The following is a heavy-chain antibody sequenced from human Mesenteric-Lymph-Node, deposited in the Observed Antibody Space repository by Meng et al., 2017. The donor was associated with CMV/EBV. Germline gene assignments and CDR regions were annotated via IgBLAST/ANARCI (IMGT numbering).Heavy chain of an antibody. CDR2: IYHSGST. J-gene: IGHJ4*02. CDR1: GDSISSTYW. D-gene: IGHD3-16*01. V-gene: IGHV4-4*02. Sequence: LACAVSGDSISSTYWWSWVRQPPGKGLDWIGEIYHSGSTNYNPSLKSRVTISVDKPQNQFSLKLTSVTAADTAVYYCARGADYAWGTWGQGILVTVSS. CDR3: ARGADYAWGT.